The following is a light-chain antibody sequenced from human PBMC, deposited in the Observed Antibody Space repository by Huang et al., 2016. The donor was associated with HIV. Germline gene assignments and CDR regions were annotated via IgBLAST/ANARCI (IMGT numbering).Light chain of an antibody. V-gene: IGKV3-11*01. CDR1: QSVSTS. Sequence: EIVLTQSPATLSLSPGERATLSCRASQSVSTSLAWYQQKSGQVPRLRIYDASTRATGIPPRFSGSGSGTDFTLTISSLEPEDFAVYYCQQRADLWTFGQGTKLEIK. J-gene: IGKJ2*02. CDR2: DAS. CDR3: QQRADLWT.